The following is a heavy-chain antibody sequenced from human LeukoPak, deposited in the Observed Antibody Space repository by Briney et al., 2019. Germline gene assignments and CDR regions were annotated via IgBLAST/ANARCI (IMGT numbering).Heavy chain of an antibody. J-gene: IGHJ5*02. D-gene: IGHD5-24*01. CDR3: ARDLIDGYNHHWLDP. CDR1: GYTFTGYY. Sequence: EASVKVSCKASGYTFTGYYMHWVRQAPGQGLEWMGWISPNTGGANYAQKFQGRVTLTRDTSSSTAYMELSNLRSDDTALYYCARDLIDGYNHHWLDPWGQGTLVSVAS. V-gene: IGHV1-2*02. CDR2: ISPNTGGA.